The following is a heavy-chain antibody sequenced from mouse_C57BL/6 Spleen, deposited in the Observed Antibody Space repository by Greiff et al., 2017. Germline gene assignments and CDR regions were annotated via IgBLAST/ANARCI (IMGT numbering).Heavy chain of an antibody. V-gene: IGHV14-1*01. CDR1: GFNIKDYY. J-gene: IGHJ2*01. Sequence: VQLQQSGAELVRPGASVKLSCTASGFNIKDYYMHWVKQRPEQGLEWIGRIDPEDGDTEYAPKFQGKATMSADTSSNTAYLQLSSLTSEDTAVYYCTTGSSLYYFDYWGQGTTLTVSS. CDR3: TTGSSLYYFDY. CDR2: IDPEDGDT. D-gene: IGHD1-1*01.